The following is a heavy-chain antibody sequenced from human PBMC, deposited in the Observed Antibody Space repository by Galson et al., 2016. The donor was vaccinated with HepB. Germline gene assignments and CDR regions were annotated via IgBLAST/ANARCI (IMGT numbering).Heavy chain of an antibody. CDR2: ISASKGQT. Sequence: SVKVSCKASGYTFTSYGISWVRQAPGQGLEWMGWISASKGQTNYAQNLQGRSTMTTDTYTSTVYMELRSLRSDDTVVYYWARDRDNLLDSWGQGNLVTVSP. V-gene: IGHV1-18*01. D-gene: IGHD5-24*01. J-gene: IGHJ4*02. CDR3: ARDRDNLLDS. CDR1: GYTFTSYG.